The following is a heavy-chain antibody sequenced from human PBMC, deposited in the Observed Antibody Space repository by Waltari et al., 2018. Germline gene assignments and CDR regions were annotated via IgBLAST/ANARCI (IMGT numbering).Heavy chain of an antibody. CDR3: ARGPAEGVTGTTGDY. J-gene: IGHJ4*02. D-gene: IGHD1-7*01. V-gene: IGHV4-34*01. Sequence: YGGSFSGYYWSWIRQPPGKGLEWIGEINHSGSTNYNPSLKSRVTISVDTSKNQFSLKLSSVTAADTAVYYCARGPAEGVTGTTGDYWGQGTLVTVSS. CDR1: GGSFSGYY. CDR2: INHSGST.